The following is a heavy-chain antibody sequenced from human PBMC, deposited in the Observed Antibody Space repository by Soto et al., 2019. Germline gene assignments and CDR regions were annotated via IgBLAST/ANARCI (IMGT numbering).Heavy chain of an antibody. Sequence: ASVKVSCKASGYTFTSYGISWVRQAPGQGLEWMGWISAYNGNTNYAQKLQGRVTMTTDTSTSTAYMELRSLRSDDTAVYYCARVGYYDSSGYVGAFDIWGQGTMVTVS. CDR2: ISAYNGNT. D-gene: IGHD3-22*01. J-gene: IGHJ3*02. CDR1: GYTFTSYG. CDR3: ARVGYYDSSGYVGAFDI. V-gene: IGHV1-18*01.